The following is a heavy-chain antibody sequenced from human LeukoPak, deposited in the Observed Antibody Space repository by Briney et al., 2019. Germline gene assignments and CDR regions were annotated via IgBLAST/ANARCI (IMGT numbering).Heavy chain of an antibody. CDR3: ARHVTTASAARGFDI. Sequence: GESLKISCKGSGYSFTSYWVAWVRQMPGKGLEWMGIIYPRDSDTRYSTSFQGQVTISADKSINTAYLQWSGLKASDTAVYYCARHVTTASAARGFDIWGQGTMVTVSS. V-gene: IGHV5-51*01. CDR2: IYPRDSDT. D-gene: IGHD1-14*01. J-gene: IGHJ3*02. CDR1: GYSFTSYW.